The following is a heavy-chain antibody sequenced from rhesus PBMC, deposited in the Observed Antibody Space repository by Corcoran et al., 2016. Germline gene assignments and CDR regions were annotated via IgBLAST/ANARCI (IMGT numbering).Heavy chain of an antibody. Sequence: EVQLVQSGAEVNRPGESLKSSWKTSGSSFTSNWISWVRQMPGKGLEWMGAIAPSDSDPRYSPSFQGQVTISADKSISTAYLQWSSLKASDTATYYCARSLRSFDYWGQGVLVTVSS. CDR2: IAPSDSDP. V-gene: IGHV5-20*02. CDR1: GSSFTSNW. CDR3: ARSLRSFDY. D-gene: IGHD3-40*01. J-gene: IGHJ4*01.